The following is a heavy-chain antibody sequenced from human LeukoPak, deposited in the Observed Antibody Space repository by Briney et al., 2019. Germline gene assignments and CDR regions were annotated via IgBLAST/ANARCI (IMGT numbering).Heavy chain of an antibody. D-gene: IGHD3-3*01. V-gene: IGHV1-8*01. J-gene: IGHJ1*01. Sequence: ASVKVSCKASGYPFTSYNVNWVRQATGQGLEWMGWMNTNSGNTCYSQNFQGRVTMTRDTSISTAYMELSSLMSEDTAVYYCARGLPKAVFGVVIEDWGQGTLVTVSS. CDR2: MNTNSGNT. CDR3: ARGLPKAVFGVVIED. CDR1: GYPFTSYN.